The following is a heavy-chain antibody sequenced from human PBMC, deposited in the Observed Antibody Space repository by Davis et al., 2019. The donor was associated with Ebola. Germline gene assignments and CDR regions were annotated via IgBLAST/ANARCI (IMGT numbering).Heavy chain of an antibody. CDR1: GYTLTELS. J-gene: IGHJ5*02. Sequence: ASVKVSCKVSGYTLTELSIHWVRHAPGKGLEWMGRFDPEDGEIIYAQKFQGRVTMTEDTSTDIAYMELSSLRSEDTAMYYCAIATGSGIDPWGQGTPVTVSS. D-gene: IGHD1-26*01. CDR2: FDPEDGEI. V-gene: IGHV1-24*01. CDR3: AIATGSGIDP.